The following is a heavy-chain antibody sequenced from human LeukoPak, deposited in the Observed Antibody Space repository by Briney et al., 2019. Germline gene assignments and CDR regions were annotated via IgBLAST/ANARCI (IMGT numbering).Heavy chain of an antibody. J-gene: IGHJ4*02. CDR2: IKQDGTEK. Sequence: GGSLRLSCGASGFTFSKFWMNWVRHTPGKGLEWVASIKQDGTEKYYADSVKGRFTISRDNGKNPLYLQMSSLRAEDTAIYYRATQSYYYDSSGYYTTWGQGTLVTVSS. D-gene: IGHD3-22*01. CDR3: ATQSYYYDSSGYYTT. V-gene: IGHV3-7*01. CDR1: GFTFSKFW.